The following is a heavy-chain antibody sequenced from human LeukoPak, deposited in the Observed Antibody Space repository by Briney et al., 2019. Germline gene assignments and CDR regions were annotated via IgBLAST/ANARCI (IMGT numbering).Heavy chain of an antibody. CDR3: ARVGRMATIY. J-gene: IGHJ4*02. CDR2: INHSGST. CDR1: GGSFSGYY. V-gene: IGHV4-34*01. D-gene: IGHD5-24*01. Sequence: SETLSLTCAVYGGSFSGYYWSWIRQPPGKGLEWIGEINHSGSTNYNPFLKSRVTISVDTSKNQFSLKLSSVTAADTAVYYCARVGRMATIYWGQGTLVTVSS.